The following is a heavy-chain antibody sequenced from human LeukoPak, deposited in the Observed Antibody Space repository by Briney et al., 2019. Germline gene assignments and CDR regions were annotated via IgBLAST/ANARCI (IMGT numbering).Heavy chain of an antibody. V-gene: IGHV4-34*01. Sequence: SETLSLTCAVYGGSFSAYYWTWIRQPPGKGLEWIGEVNHSGSTNYNPSLKSRVTISVDTSKNQFSLELTSVTAADTAVYFCARGRGLRAVNNWFDPWGQGTLVTVSS. J-gene: IGHJ5*02. CDR3: ARGRGLRAVNNWFDP. CDR2: VNHSGST. D-gene: IGHD3-10*01. CDR1: GGSFSAYY.